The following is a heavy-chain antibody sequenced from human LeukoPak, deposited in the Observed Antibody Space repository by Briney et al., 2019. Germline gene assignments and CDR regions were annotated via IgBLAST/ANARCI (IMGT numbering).Heavy chain of an antibody. CDR2: IYSGGST. J-gene: IGHJ4*02. V-gene: IGHV3-66*01. Sequence: GGSLRLSCAASGFTVSSNYMSWVRQAPGKGLEWVSVIYSGGSTYHADSVKGRFTISRDNSKNTLYLQMNSLRAEDTAVYYCARVRAVAGNQVDYWGQGTLVTVSS. D-gene: IGHD6-19*01. CDR3: ARVRAVAGNQVDY. CDR1: GFTVSSNY.